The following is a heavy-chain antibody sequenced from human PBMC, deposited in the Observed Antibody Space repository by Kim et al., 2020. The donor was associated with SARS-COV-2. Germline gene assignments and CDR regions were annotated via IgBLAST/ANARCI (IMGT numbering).Heavy chain of an antibody. CDR3: TRVPPDPGSYYDAFDI. V-gene: IGHV3-73*01. J-gene: IGHJ3*02. D-gene: IGHD3-10*01. CDR2: IRNTGNNYVA. Sequence: GGSLRLSCAASGFSFSDSSMHWVRQASGKGLEWVGRIRNTGNNYVATYAASVRGRFTISRDDSMNTAYLQMNSLKTEDTAVYYCTRVPPDPGSYYDAFDIWGQGTVVSVSS. CDR1: GFSFSDSS.